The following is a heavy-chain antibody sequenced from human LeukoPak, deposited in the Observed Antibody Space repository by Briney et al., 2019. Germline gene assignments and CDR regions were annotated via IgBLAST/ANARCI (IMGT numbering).Heavy chain of an antibody. CDR1: GFTFSSYW. J-gene: IGHJ4*02. Sequence: GGSLRLSCAPSGFTFSSYWITWVPQAPGKRLGWVANIKQEGSEKYFVDSVKRRFTISRDNAKNILYLHMNSLRAEDTAGYYCARGCRDYDSSGYCLLFDYWGQGTLVTVSS. CDR2: IKQEGSEK. CDR3: ARGCRDYDSSGYCLLFDY. D-gene: IGHD3-22*01. V-gene: IGHV3-7*01.